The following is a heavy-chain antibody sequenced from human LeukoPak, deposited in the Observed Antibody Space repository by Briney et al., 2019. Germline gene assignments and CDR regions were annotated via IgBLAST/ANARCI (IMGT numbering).Heavy chain of an antibody. Sequence: GGSLRLSCAASGFTFSSYAMSWVRQAPGKGLEWVALIQNDEIDKFYADSVRGRFTVSRDNSKNTLYLQMDSLRPEDTAVYYCAKERKLLPFDCWGQGTPVTVSS. D-gene: IGHD4-23*01. CDR3: AKERKLLPFDC. CDR1: GFTFSSYA. V-gene: IGHV3-30*02. CDR2: IQNDEIDK. J-gene: IGHJ4*02.